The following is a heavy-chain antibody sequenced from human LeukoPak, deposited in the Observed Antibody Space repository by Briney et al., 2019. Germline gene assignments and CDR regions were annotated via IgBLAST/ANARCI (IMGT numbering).Heavy chain of an antibody. V-gene: IGHV1-2*02. D-gene: IGHD4-17*01. CDR2: INPNSGGT. CDR1: GYTFTDYH. J-gene: IGHJ4*02. CDR3: IYGDYHSFDY. Sequence: ASVKVSCKASGYTFTDYHIHWVRQAPGQGLEWMGWINPNSGGTNYAQKFQGRVTMTRDTSISTAYMELSRLRSDDTAVYYAIYGDYHSFDYWGQGTLVTVSS.